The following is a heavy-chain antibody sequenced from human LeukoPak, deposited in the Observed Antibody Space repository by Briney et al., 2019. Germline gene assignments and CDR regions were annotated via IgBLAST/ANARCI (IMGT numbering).Heavy chain of an antibody. CDR2: IKSDGSDK. D-gene: IGHD6-25*01. J-gene: IGHJ4*02. CDR1: GSTFSRCW. CDR3: ATGSGNYFSY. Sequence: GGSLRLSCAASGSTFSRCWMHWVRQAPGKGLVWVSRIKSDGSDKIYADSVKGRFTISRDNAKNTLYLQMDSLRAEDTAVYYCATGSGNYFSYWGQGTLVTVAS. V-gene: IGHV3-74*01.